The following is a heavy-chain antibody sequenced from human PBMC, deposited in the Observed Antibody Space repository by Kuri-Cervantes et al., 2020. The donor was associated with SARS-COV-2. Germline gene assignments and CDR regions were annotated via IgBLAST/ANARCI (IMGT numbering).Heavy chain of an antibody. D-gene: IGHD3-22*01. CDR1: GFTFSSYW. J-gene: IGHJ4*01. V-gene: IGHV3-48*01. Sequence: GESLKISCAASGFTFSSYWMNWVRQAPGKGLEWVSYISSSRTTIYYADSVKGRFTISRDNAKNSLYLQMNSLRAEDTAVYYCARDYYDSKSYWGQGTLVTVSS. CDR3: ARDYYDSKSY. CDR2: ISSSRTTI.